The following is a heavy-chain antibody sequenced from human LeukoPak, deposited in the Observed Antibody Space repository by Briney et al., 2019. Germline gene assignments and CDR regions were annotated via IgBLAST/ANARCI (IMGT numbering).Heavy chain of an antibody. CDR3: AGTLGYCSSTSCLSYYYYYGMDV. CDR2: IYYSGST. Sequence: PSETLSLTCTVSGGSISSYYWSWIRQPPGKGLEWIGYIYYSGSTNHNPSLKSRVTISVDTSRNQFSLKLSSVTAADTAVYYCAGTLGYCSSTSCLSYYYYYGMDVWGQGTTVTVSS. D-gene: IGHD2-2*01. J-gene: IGHJ6*02. CDR1: GGSISSYY. V-gene: IGHV4-59*12.